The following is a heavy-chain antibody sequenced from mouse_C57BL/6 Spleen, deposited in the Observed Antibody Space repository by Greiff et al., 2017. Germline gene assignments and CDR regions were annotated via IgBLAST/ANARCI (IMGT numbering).Heavy chain of an antibody. V-gene: IGHV1-80*01. D-gene: IGHD5-1*01. CDR2: IYPGDGAT. J-gene: IGHJ3*01. CDR3: AYPSGDKGFAY. Sequence: VQLQQSGAELVKPGASVKISCTASGYAFSSYWMHWVKQSPGKGLEWIGQIYPGDGATNYNGKFKGQATLTADKSSSTAYMQLSSLTSEDSAVYLGAYPSGDKGFAYWGQGTLVTVSA. CDR1: GYAFSSYW.